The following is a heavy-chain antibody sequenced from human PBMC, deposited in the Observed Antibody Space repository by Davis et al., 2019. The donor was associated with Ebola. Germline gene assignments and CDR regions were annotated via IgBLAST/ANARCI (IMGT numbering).Heavy chain of an antibody. CDR1: GFTFSSYA. D-gene: IGHD1-1*01. CDR2: ISYDGSNK. V-gene: IGHV3-30-3*01. Sequence: GESLKISCAASGFTFSSYAMHWVRQAPGKGLEWVAVISYDGSNKYYADSVKGRFTISRDNSKNTLYLQMNSLRAEDTAVYYCASTTGDLYYYYMDVWGKGTTVTVSS. CDR3: ASTTGDLYYYYMDV. J-gene: IGHJ6*03.